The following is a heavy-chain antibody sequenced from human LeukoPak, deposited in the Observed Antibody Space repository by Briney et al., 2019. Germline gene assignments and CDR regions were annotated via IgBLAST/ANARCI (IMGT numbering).Heavy chain of an antibody. D-gene: IGHD3-22*01. V-gene: IGHV1-18*01. CDR3: ARVKGGYYDSSGPIDY. J-gene: IGHJ4*02. CDR1: GYTFTSYG. Sequence: ASVKVSCKASGYTFTSYGISWVRQAPGQGLEWMGWISAYNGNTNYAQELQGRVTMTTDTSTSTAYMELRSLRSDDTAVYYCARVKGGYYDSSGPIDYWGQGTLVTVSS. CDR2: ISAYNGNT.